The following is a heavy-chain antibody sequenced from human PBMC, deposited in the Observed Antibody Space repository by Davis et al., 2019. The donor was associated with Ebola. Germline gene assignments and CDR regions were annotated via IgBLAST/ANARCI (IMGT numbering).Heavy chain of an antibody. V-gene: IGHV1-46*01. CDR3: ASGEFVDF. J-gene: IGHJ4*02. Sequence: ASVKVSCKASGYSFTAYLLHWVRQAPGQGLEWMGLINPSIGNTSLAQKFQGRVTLTRDTSTSTVHMDLSSLKSEDTAIYYCASGEFVDFWGQGTLVTVSS. CDR2: INPSIGNT. D-gene: IGHD3-10*01. CDR1: GYSFTAYL.